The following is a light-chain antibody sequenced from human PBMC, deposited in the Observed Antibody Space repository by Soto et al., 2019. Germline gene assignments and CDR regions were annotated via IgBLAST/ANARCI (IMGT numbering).Light chain of an antibody. V-gene: IGKV3-20*01. CDR2: GAS. Sequence: EIVLTQSPGTLSLSPGEGATLSCRASQNVDSNYLAWYQQKPGQAPRLLIYGASNRATGIPDRFSGSGSGTDFSLTVSRLEHEDFAVYYCQRSGGSSRAFGQGNKLEIK. CDR1: QNVDSNY. CDR3: QRSGGSSRA. J-gene: IGKJ2*01.